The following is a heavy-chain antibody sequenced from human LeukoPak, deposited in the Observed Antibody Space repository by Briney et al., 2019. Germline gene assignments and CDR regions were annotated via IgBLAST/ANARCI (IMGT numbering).Heavy chain of an antibody. V-gene: IGHV3-23*01. D-gene: IGHD1-26*01. J-gene: IGHJ4*02. CDR1: GFTFSSYA. CDR3: AKDRWVGELPDY. Sequence: GGSLRLSCAASGFTFSSYAMSWVRQAPGKGLEWDSAISGSGGSTYYADSAKGRFTISRDNSKNTLYLQMNSLRAEDTAVYYCAKDRWVGELPDYWGQGTLVTVSS. CDR2: ISGSGGST.